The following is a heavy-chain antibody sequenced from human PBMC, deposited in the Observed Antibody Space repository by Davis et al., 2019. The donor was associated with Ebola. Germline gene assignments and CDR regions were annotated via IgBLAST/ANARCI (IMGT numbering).Heavy chain of an antibody. V-gene: IGHV1-69*13. CDR1: GGTFSSYA. D-gene: IGHD3-10*01. CDR2: IIPIFGTA. Sequence: SVKVSCKASGGTFSSYAISWVRQAPGQGLEWMGGIIPIFGTATYAQKFQGRVTITADESTSTAYMELSSLRSEDTAVYYGAGGRYGSGWDGMDVWGQGTTVTVSS. CDR3: AGGRYGSGWDGMDV. J-gene: IGHJ6*02.